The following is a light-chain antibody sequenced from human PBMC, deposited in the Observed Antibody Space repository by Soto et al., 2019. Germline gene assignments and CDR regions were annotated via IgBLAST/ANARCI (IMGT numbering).Light chain of an antibody. V-gene: IGKV4-1*01. J-gene: IGKJ4*01. CDR2: WAS. CDR3: QQYDSVPLT. CDR1: QSVLYSPTNKNY. Sequence: DIVMTQSPDSLAVSLGERATINCKSSQSVLYSPTNKNYLAWYQQKPGQSPRLLISWASTRQSGVPDRFSGSGYGTDFTLTISNLQAEDVAVYYCQQYDSVPLTFGGGTKVEIK.